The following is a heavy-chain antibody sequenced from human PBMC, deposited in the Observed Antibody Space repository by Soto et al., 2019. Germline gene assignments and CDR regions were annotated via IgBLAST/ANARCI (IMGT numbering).Heavy chain of an antibody. D-gene: IGHD4-17*01. Sequence: EVQLVESGGGLVQPGGSLRLSCSASGFTFSSYAMHWVRQAPGKGLEYVSAISSNGGSTYYADSVKGRFTISRDNSKNTLYLQMSSLRAEDTAVYYCVKGTTAGGDYYGMDVWGQGTTVTVSS. CDR2: ISSNGGST. J-gene: IGHJ6*02. CDR1: GFTFSSYA. V-gene: IGHV3-64D*06. CDR3: VKGTTAGGDYYGMDV.